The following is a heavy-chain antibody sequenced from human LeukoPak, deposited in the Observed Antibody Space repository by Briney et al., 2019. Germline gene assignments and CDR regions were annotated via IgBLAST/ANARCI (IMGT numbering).Heavy chain of an antibody. V-gene: IGHV3-21*01. J-gene: IGHJ4*02. CDR3: ARERGYSGYDLGY. CDR2: ISSSSSYI. CDR1: GFTFSSYS. Sequence: GGSLRLSCAASGFTFSSYSMNWVRQAPGKGLEWVSSISSSSSYIYYADSVKGRFTISRDNAKNSLYLQMNSLRAEDTAVYYCARERGYSGYDLGYWGQGTLVTVSS. D-gene: IGHD5-12*01.